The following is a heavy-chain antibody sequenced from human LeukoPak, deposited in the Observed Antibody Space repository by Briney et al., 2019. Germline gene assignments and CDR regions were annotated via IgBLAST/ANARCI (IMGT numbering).Heavy chain of an antibody. J-gene: IGHJ5*02. Sequence: GGSLRLSCAASGFTFSTYALSWVRQAPGKGLEWVASISGSAGGTYYADSVKGRFTISRDKSKNTLYLQMDSLRAEDTAVYYCAKNWVASSWFNWFDPWGQGTLVTVSS. CDR3: AKNWVASSWFNWFDP. V-gene: IGHV3-23*01. D-gene: IGHD6-13*01. CDR2: ISGSAGGT. CDR1: GFTFSTYA.